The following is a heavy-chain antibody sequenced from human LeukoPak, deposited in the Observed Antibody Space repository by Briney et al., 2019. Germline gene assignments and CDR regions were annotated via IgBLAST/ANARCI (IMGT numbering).Heavy chain of an antibody. J-gene: IGHJ3*01. CDR2: ISSSSSYI. D-gene: IGHD2-15*01. Sequence: PGGSLRLSCAASGFSFSNYVMTWVRQAPGKGLEWVSSISSSSSYIYYADSVKGRFTISRDNAKNSLYLQMNSLRAEDTAVYYCANAGYGAVRGQGTMVTVSS. CDR1: GFSFSNYV. CDR3: ANAGYGAV. V-gene: IGHV3-21*01.